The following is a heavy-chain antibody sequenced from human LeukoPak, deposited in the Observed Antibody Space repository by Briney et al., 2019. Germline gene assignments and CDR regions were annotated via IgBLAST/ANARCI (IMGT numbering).Heavy chain of an antibody. CDR3: AREPTYTSSWYTTCDS. V-gene: IGHV3-48*01. CDR2: ISSSSVTI. CDR1: GFTFSSYS. D-gene: IGHD6-13*01. J-gene: IGHJ5*01. Sequence: GGSLRLSCAASGFTFSSYSMNWVRQTPGKGLEWVAYISSSSVTIYYADSVKGRLTISRDDAKNSLYLQMNSLRAEDTAVYYCAREPTYTSSWYTTCDSWGQGTLVSVSS.